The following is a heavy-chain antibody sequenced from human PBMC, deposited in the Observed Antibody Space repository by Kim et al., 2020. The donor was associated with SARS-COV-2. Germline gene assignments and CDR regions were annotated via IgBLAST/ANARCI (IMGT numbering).Heavy chain of an antibody. CDR1: GYTFAAYC. J-gene: IGHJ6*02. CDR2: IGAYNGMS. Sequence: ASVKVSCKASGYTFAAYCIIWVRQARGQGRQWMGGIGAYNGMSDYGQTFHDRITMNKDISSSTADLEVRSRRGDDTAIYFCARGGRGEDCYNGMDVGGEG. V-gene: IGHV1-18*01. D-gene: IGHD2-21*01. CDR3: ARGGRGEDCYNGMDV.